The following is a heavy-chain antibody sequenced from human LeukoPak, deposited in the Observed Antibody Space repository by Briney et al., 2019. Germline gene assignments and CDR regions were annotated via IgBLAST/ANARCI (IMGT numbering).Heavy chain of an antibody. CDR1: GFTFSSYS. D-gene: IGHD6-13*01. J-gene: IGHJ4*02. CDR3: AKDGSWYGATFLDY. CDR2: IKQDGSER. Sequence: GGSLRLSCAASGFTFSSYSMNWARQAPGKGLEWVANIKQDGSERYYVDSVKGRFTIFKDNAKNSLYLQMNSLRAEDTAVYYCAKDGSWYGATFLDYWGQGTLVTVSS. V-gene: IGHV3-7*01.